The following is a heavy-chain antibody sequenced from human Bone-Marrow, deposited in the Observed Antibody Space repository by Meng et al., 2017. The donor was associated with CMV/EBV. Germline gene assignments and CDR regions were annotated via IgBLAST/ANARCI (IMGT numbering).Heavy chain of an antibody. CDR1: GFTFTSSA. Sequence: SVKVSCKASGFTFTSSAVQWVRHARGQRLEWIGWIVVGSGSTSYAQKFQDRVTITNDMSTSTAYMELSSLRSADTAVYYCAAGIFVVVPAGIEFGGQGTLVTVSS. CDR2: IVVGSGST. D-gene: IGHD2-2*02. J-gene: IGHJ1*01. CDR3: AAGIFVVVPAGIEF. V-gene: IGHV1-58*01.